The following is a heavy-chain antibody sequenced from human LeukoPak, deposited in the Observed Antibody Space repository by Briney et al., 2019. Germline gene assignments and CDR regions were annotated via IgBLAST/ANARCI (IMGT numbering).Heavy chain of an antibody. V-gene: IGHV1-2*02. Sequence: ASVKVSCKASGYTLTGYYMHWVRQAPGQGLEWMGWINPNSGGTNYAQKFQGRVTMTRDTSISTAYMELSRLRSDDTAVYYCARAPFTMVRGVIITDYYYMDVWGKGTTVTISS. D-gene: IGHD3-10*01. CDR3: ARAPFTMVRGVIITDYYYMDV. J-gene: IGHJ6*03. CDR1: GYTLTGYY. CDR2: INPNSGGT.